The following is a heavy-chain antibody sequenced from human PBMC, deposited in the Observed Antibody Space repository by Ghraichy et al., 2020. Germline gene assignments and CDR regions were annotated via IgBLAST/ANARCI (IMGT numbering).Heavy chain of an antibody. Sequence: GESLNISCAASEFTFSSHAMSWVRQAPGKGLEWVSAISGSGGSTYYADSVKGRFTISRDNSKNTLYLQMNSLRAEDTAVYYCAKRYYSDSSGYLGSLDYWGQGTLVTVSS. CDR3: AKRYYSDSSGYLGSLDY. V-gene: IGHV3-23*01. CDR1: EFTFSSHA. D-gene: IGHD3-22*01. J-gene: IGHJ4*02. CDR2: ISGSGGST.